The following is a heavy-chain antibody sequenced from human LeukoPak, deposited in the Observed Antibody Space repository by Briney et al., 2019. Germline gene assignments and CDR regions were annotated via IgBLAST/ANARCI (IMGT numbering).Heavy chain of an antibody. D-gene: IGHD6-19*01. V-gene: IGHV1-69*06. CDR2: IIPIFGTA. CDR3: ARVSFVAGHYYYYMDV. J-gene: IGHJ6*03. Sequence: SVKVSCKASGGTFSSYAISWVRQAPGQGLGWMGGIIPIFGTANYAQKFQGRVTITADKSTSTAYMELSSLRSEDTAVYYCARVSFVAGHYYYYMDVWGKGTTVTVSS. CDR1: GGTFSSYA.